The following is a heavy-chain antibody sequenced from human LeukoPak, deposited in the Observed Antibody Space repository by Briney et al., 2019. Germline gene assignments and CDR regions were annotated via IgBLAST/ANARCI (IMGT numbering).Heavy chain of an antibody. J-gene: IGHJ5*02. CDR3: ARGHTHLYDFWSGRNKPRRFDP. Sequence: SETLSLTCAVSGGSISSGGYSWSWIRQPPGKGLEWIGYIYHSGSTYYNPSLKSRVTISVDRSKNQFSLKLSSVTAADTAVYYCARGHTHLYDFWSGRNKPRRFDPWGQGTLVTVSS. D-gene: IGHD3-3*01. V-gene: IGHV4-30-2*01. CDR2: IYHSGST. CDR1: GGSISSGGYS.